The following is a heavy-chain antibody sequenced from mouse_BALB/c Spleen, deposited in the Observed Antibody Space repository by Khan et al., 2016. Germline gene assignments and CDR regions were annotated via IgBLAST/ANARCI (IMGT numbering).Heavy chain of an antibody. CDR3: ARSLLWRSMDY. CDR2: FWGGGST. D-gene: IGHD2-10*01. J-gene: IGHJ4*01. Sequence: QVQLKQSGPGLVAPSQSLSITCTVSGFSLSRYSLHWVRQPPGKGLEWLGMFWGGGSTDYNSAPKSRLSISKDNSKRQDFLKMNSLQPDDTAMYYIARSLLWRSMDYWGQGTSVTVAS. V-gene: IGHV2-6-4*01. CDR1: GFSLSRYS.